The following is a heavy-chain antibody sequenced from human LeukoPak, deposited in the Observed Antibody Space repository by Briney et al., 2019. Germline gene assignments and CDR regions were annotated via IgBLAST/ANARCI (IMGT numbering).Heavy chain of an antibody. Sequence: KPSETLSLTCTVSGGSISGVYWNWIRQPPRKGLEGVGYIHTSGSPSFNPSLKSRLSFSIDTSKNQVSLRLSSVTATDTAVYYCTSRRGGWGEGEFDFWGQGIPVTVST. J-gene: IGHJ4*02. D-gene: IGHD3-16*01. V-gene: IGHV4-4*09. CDR1: GGSISGVY. CDR2: IHTSGSP. CDR3: TSRRGGWGEGEFDF.